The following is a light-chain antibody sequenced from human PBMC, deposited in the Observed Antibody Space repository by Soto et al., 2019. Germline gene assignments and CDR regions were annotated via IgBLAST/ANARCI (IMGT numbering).Light chain of an antibody. CDR3: QQYNSYWT. Sequence: DIQMTQSPSTLSASVGDRVTITCRASQSISSWLAWYQQNPGKAPKLLIYKASSLESGVPSRFSGSGTGTEFTLTISSLQPDDFATYYCQQYNSYWTFGQGTKVEI. V-gene: IGKV1-5*03. J-gene: IGKJ1*01. CDR2: KAS. CDR1: QSISSW.